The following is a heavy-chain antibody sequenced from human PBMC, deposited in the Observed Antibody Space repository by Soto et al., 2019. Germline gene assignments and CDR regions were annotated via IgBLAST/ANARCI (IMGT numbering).Heavy chain of an antibody. CDR3: AGEVRIVGRGLAFDI. Sequence: QVQLVQSGAEVKKPGASVKVSCKTSGYTFTKYGVNWVRQAPGQGLQWMGRINPNNGNTDYTQTLQGRLTITTDTSMSSASTEMGSLRSNDTVGYYCAGEVRIVGRGLAFDIWGQGTMVTVSS. CDR1: GYTFTKYG. CDR2: INPNNGNT. V-gene: IGHV1-18*01. J-gene: IGHJ3*02. D-gene: IGHD2-21*01.